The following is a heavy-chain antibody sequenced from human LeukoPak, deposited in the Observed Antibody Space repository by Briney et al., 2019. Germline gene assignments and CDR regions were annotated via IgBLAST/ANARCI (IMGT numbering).Heavy chain of an antibody. CDR1: GFTFDDYA. V-gene: IGHV3-9*01. D-gene: IGHD3-22*01. CDR2: ISWNSGSI. Sequence: TGGSLRLSCAASGFTFDDYAMHWVRQAPRKGLEWVSSISWNSGSIGYADSVKGRFTISRDSAKNSLYLQMNSLRAEDTAVYYCAKEAGYYDSSGYYFDYWGQGTLVTVSS. J-gene: IGHJ4*02. CDR3: AKEAGYYDSSGYYFDY.